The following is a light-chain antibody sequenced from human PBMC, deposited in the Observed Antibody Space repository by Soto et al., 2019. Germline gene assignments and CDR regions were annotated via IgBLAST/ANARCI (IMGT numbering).Light chain of an antibody. CDR2: KAS. J-gene: IGKJ2*01. Sequence: DIQMTQSPSTLSASVGDRVTITCRASQSISSWLAWYQQKPGKAPKLLIYKASSLEIGVPSRFSGSGSRTEFTLTITSLQTDDLSIYYSQLYTSYPVTSGQGTKRETK. V-gene: IGKV1-5*03. CDR3: QLYTSYPVT. CDR1: QSISSW.